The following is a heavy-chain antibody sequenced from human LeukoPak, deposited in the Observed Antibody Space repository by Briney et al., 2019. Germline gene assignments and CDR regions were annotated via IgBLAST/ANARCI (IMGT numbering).Heavy chain of an antibody. J-gene: IGHJ4*02. Sequence: GESLQISSRGPEYRFTSYWIGWVRPRPGKGLEWMGIIYPGDSDTRYSPSFQAQVTISADKSISSAYVQWNSLKASDSAMYYCARAALLDYWGQGTLVTVSS. CDR3: ARAALLDY. D-gene: IGHD2-15*01. CDR1: EYRFTSYW. V-gene: IGHV5-51*01. CDR2: IYPGDSDT.